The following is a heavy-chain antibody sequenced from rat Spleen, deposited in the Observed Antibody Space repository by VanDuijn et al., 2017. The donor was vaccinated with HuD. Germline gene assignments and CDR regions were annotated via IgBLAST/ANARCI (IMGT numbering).Heavy chain of an antibody. Sequence: EVQLVESDGGLVQPGGSLKLSCAASGFTFSDYYMAWVRQAPTKGLEWVASINPGGGNTYYRGSVKGRFTISRDNARSTLYLQMDSLRSEDTATYYCVRLLGAPDWYFDFWGPGTMVTVSS. V-gene: IGHV5-25*01. D-gene: IGHD5-1*01. J-gene: IGHJ1*01. CDR2: INPGGGNT. CDR3: VRLLGAPDWYFDF. CDR1: GFTFSDYY.